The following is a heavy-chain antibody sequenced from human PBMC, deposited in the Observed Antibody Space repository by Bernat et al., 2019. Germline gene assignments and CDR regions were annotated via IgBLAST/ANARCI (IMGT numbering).Heavy chain of an antibody. CDR2: FNSDGRST. CDR1: GFTFTSYW. J-gene: IGHJ4*02. CDR3: AGARYYGLIDY. Sequence: EVQLVESGGGLVQPGGSLRLSCAASGFTFTSYWLHWVRQAPGTGLVWVSRFNSDGRSTTYADSVKGRFTISGEKAKTTVDLQMNSLRAEDTAVYYCAGARYYGLIDYWGQGALVTVAA. V-gene: IGHV3-74*01. D-gene: IGHD3-3*01.